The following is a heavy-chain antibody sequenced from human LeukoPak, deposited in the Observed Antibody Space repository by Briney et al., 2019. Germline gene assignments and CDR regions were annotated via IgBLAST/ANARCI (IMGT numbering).Heavy chain of an antibody. Sequence: SETLSLTCTASGGSISSSSYYWGWIRQPPGKGLEWIGTIYYTGSTYYNPSLKSRVTISVDTSKKQFSLKLTSVTAADTAVYYCARQYSTGWYIIDYWGQGTLVTVSS. CDR1: GGSISSSSYY. D-gene: IGHD6-19*01. J-gene: IGHJ4*02. CDR2: IYYTGST. V-gene: IGHV4-39*07. CDR3: ARQYSTGWYIIDY.